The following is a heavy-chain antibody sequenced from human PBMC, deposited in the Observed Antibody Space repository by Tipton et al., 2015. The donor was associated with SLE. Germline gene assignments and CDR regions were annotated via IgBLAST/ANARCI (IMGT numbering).Heavy chain of an antibody. Sequence: GYLRLSCAASGFTFSSYAMSWVRQAPGKGLEWVSAISGSGGSTYYADSVKGRFTISRDNSKNTLYLQMNSLRAEDTAVYYCAKDVDTAMVPYYYYGMDVWGQGTTVTVSS. D-gene: IGHD5-18*01. V-gene: IGHV3-23*01. CDR1: GFTFSSYA. J-gene: IGHJ6*02. CDR3: AKDVDTAMVPYYYYGMDV. CDR2: ISGSGGST.